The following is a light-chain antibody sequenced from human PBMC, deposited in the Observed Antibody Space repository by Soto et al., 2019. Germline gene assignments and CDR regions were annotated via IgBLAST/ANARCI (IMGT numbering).Light chain of an antibody. J-gene: IGKJ2*01. CDR2: GAS. CDR3: QQTYSVQDT. CDR1: QNIKSY. V-gene: IGKV1-39*01. Sequence: DIQMTQSPTSLSASEGDRVTITCRASQNIKSYLNWYQHKPGEAPRLLIFGASALQGGVPSRFSGSGSGTDFTLTIYSLQPEDFATYYCQQTYSVQDTFGQGTKLEIQ.